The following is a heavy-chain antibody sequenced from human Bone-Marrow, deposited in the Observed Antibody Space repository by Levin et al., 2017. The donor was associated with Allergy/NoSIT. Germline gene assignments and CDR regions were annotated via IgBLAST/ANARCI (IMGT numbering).Heavy chain of an antibody. Sequence: NASETLSLTCTVSGGSISSYYWSWIRQPPGKGLEWIGYIYYSGSTNYNPSLKSRVTISVDTSKNQFSLKLSSVTAADTAVYYCARRVAARWFDPWGQGTLVTVSS. CDR3: ARRVAARWFDP. D-gene: IGHD1-26*01. CDR2: IYYSGST. CDR1: GGSISSYY. V-gene: IGHV4-59*08. J-gene: IGHJ5*02.